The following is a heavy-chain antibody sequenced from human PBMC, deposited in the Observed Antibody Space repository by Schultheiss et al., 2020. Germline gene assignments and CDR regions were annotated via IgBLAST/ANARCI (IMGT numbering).Heavy chain of an antibody. D-gene: IGHD2-8*01. J-gene: IGHJ4*02. CDR3: FLQYPGSIRMIDY. Sequence: GGSLRLSCAASGFTFSSYAMHWVRQAPGKGLEWVSAISGSGGSTYYADSVKGRFTISRDNAKNSLYLQMNSLKTEDTAVYYCFLQYPGSIRMIDYWGQGTLVNGYS. V-gene: IGHV3-23*01. CDR2: ISGSGGST. CDR1: GFTFSSYA.